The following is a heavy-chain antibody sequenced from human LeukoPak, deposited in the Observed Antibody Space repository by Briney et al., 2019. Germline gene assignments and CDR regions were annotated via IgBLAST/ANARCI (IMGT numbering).Heavy chain of an antibody. V-gene: IGHV4-59*08. CDR2: IHYSGST. Sequence: PSETLSLTCTVSGGSISSYYWSWVRQPPGKGLEWIGYIHYSGSTNYNPSLKSRVTISVDTSKNLFSLKLMSVTAADTAVYYCERHLLSSGYDCWFDPWGQGTLVTVSS. J-gene: IGHJ5*02. D-gene: IGHD5-12*01. CDR3: ERHLLSSGYDCWFDP. CDR1: GGSISSYY.